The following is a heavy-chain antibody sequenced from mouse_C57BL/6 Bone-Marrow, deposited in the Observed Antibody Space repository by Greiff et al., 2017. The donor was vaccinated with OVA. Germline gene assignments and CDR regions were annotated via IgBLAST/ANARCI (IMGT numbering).Heavy chain of an antibody. CDR1: GYTFTSYW. J-gene: IGHJ1*03. D-gene: IGHD4-1*01. V-gene: IGHV1-50*01. CDR2: IDPSDSDT. CDR3: ARELGDWYVDV. Sequence: QVQLQQPGAELVKPGASVKLSCKASGYTFTSYWMQWVKQRPGQGLEWIGEIDPSDSDTNYNQKFKGKATLTVDTSSSTAYMQLSSLTSEDSAVYYCARELGDWYVDVWGTGTTVTVSS.